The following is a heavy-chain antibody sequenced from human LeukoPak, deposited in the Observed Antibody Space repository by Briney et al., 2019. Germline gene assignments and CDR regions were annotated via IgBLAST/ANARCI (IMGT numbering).Heavy chain of an antibody. V-gene: IGHV3-23*01. CDR3: AKDRWIAVAGTPSAIDY. CDR2: ISGSGGST. Sequence: GGSLRLSCEASGFTFSSYAMSWVRQAPGKGLEWVSAISGSGGSTYYADSVKGRFTISRDNSKNTLYLQMNSLRAEDTAVYYCAKDRWIAVAGTPSAIDYWGQGTLVTVSS. D-gene: IGHD6-19*01. CDR1: GFTFSSYA. J-gene: IGHJ4*02.